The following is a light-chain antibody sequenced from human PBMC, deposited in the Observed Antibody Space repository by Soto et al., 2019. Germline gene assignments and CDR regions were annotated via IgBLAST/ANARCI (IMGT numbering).Light chain of an antibody. CDR1: GSDVGGYNY. J-gene: IGLJ1*01. CDR3: SSYTSSSTYV. V-gene: IGLV2-14*03. Sequence: LTXPASVSGSPGQSITFSCTGPGSDVGGYNYVSWYQQHPGKAPKLMIYDVSNRPSGVSNRFSGSKSRNTASLTISGLQAEDEADYYCSSYTSSSTYVFGTGTKVTVL. CDR2: DVS.